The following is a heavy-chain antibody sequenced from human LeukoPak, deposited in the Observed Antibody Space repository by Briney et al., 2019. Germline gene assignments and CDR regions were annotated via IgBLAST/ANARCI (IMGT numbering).Heavy chain of an antibody. J-gene: IGHJ6*03. D-gene: IGHD5-12*01. V-gene: IGHV4-61*08. CDR1: GGSISSGGYS. CDR2: IYYSGST. CDR3: VATVYYYYYMDV. Sequence: PSETLSLTCAVSGGSISSGGYSWNWIRQPPGKGLEWIGYIYYSGSTNYNPSLKSRVTISVDTSKNQFSLKLSSVTAADTAVYYCVATVYYYYYMDVWGKGTTVTVSS.